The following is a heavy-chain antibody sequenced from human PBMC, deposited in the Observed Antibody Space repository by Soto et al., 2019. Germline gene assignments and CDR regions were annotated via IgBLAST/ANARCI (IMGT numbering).Heavy chain of an antibody. J-gene: IGHJ3*02. Sequence: GGPLRLHCPASGFTFTYAWMNWVRQAPGKGLEWVGLVRSKTDGETTDYAAAVKGRFSISRDDSKTTVYLQMNSLKTEDTALYFCTSDSLAAGPIWGQGTMVTVSS. D-gene: IGHD6-25*01. CDR1: GFTFTYAW. CDR2: VRSKTDGETT. CDR3: TSDSLAAGPI. V-gene: IGHV3-15*07.